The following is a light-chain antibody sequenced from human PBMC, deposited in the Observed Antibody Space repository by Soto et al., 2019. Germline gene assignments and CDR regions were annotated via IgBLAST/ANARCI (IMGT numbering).Light chain of an antibody. J-gene: IGKJ3*01. V-gene: IGKV1-8*01. Sequence: AIRMTQSPSSLSASTGGRVTITCRASQGISSYLAWYQQKPGKAPKLLIYAASTLQSGVPSRFSGSGSGTDFTLTILCLQSEDLATYYCQQYYSYPFTFGPGTKVDIK. CDR1: QGISSY. CDR3: QQYYSYPFT. CDR2: AAS.